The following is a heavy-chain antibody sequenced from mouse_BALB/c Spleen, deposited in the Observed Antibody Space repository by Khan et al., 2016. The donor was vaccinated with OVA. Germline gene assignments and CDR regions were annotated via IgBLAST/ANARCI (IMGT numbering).Heavy chain of an antibody. D-gene: IGHD2-10*01. Sequence: VQLVESGPGLVAPSQSLSITCTISGFSFTNYGVHWVRQPPGKGLEWLVVIWSDGSTTYNSTLNSRLSISKDNSKSQAFLKMNSLHTDDTAMYYCARQPYYHYYVMDYWGQGTSVTVS. CDR3: ARQPYYHYYVMDY. CDR2: IWSDGST. CDR1: GFSFTNYG. J-gene: IGHJ4*01. V-gene: IGHV2-6-1*01.